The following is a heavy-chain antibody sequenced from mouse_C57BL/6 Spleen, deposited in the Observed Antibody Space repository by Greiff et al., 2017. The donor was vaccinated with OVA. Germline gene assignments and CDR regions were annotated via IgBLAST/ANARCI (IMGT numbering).Heavy chain of an antibody. CDR2: IYPGDGDT. J-gene: IGHJ2*01. CDR3: AREETTVEGY. CDR1: GYAFSSSW. Sequence: QVQLQQSGPELVKPGASVKISCKASGYAFSSSWMNWVKQRPGKGLEWIGRIYPGDGDTNYNGKFKGKATLTADKSSSTAYMQLSSLTSEDSAVYFCAREETTVEGYWGQGTTLTVSA. D-gene: IGHD1-1*01. V-gene: IGHV1-82*01.